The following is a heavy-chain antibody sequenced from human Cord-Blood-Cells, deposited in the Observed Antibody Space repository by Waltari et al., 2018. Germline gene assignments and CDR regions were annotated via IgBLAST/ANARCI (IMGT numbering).Heavy chain of an antibody. Sequence: QVQLQESGPGLVKPSQTLSLTCTVSGGSISSGGYYWSWIRQHPGKGLEWIGYIYYSGSTYYNPSLKSRGTRTVDTSKNQCSRKLSSVTAADTAVYYCARDIREPSVVVPAAMPGWYFDLWGRGTLVTVSS. V-gene: IGHV4-31*03. CDR1: GGSISSGGYY. CDR3: ARDIREPSVVVPAAMPGWYFDL. D-gene: IGHD2-2*01. J-gene: IGHJ2*01. CDR2: IYYSGST.